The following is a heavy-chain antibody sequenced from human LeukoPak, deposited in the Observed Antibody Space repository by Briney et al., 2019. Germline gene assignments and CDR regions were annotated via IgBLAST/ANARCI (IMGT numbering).Heavy chain of an antibody. D-gene: IGHD3-22*01. V-gene: IGHV4-34*01. CDR1: GGSFTDYF. J-gene: IGHJ6*01. CDR2: INDYTGNT. CDR3: ARGRIAKIVVVHSFHYGMDV. Sequence: ETLSLTCDVFGGSFTDYFWTWFRQSPGKGLEWIGEINDYTGNTNYNPSFNSRVSISLEKSENQFSLELRSVTAADTAVYYCARGRIAKIVVVHSFHYGMDVWGQGTTVTVSS.